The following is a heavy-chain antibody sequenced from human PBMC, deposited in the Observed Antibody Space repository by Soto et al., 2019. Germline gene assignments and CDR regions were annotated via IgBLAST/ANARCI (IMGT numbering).Heavy chain of an antibody. CDR1: GGSISSSSYY. V-gene: IGHV4-39*01. D-gene: IGHD3-10*01. Sequence: SETLSLTCTVSGGSISSSSYYWGWIRQPPGKGLEWIGSIYYSGSTYYNPSLKSRVTISVDTSKNQFSLKLSSVTAADTAVYYCARHSNYYGSGSYDYYYYGMDVWGQGTTVTVSS. CDR2: IYYSGST. CDR3: ARHSNYYGSGSYDYYYYGMDV. J-gene: IGHJ6*02.